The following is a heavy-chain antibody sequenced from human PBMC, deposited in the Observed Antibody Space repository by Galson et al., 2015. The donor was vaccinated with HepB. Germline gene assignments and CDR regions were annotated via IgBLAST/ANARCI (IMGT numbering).Heavy chain of an antibody. D-gene: IGHD2-2*01. CDR2: ISAYNGNT. CDR1: GYTFTSYG. Sequence: SVKVSCKASGYTFTSYGISWVRQAPGQGLEWMGWISAYNGNTNYAQKLQGRVTMTTDTSTSTAYMELRSLRSDDTAVYYCARQDIVVVPAAMDRYYYYGMDVWGQGTTVTVSS. J-gene: IGHJ6*02. CDR3: ARQDIVVVPAAMDRYYYYGMDV. V-gene: IGHV1-18*01.